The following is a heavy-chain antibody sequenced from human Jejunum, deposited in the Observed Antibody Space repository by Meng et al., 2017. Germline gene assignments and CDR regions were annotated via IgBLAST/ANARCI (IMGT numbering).Heavy chain of an antibody. V-gene: IGHV4-39*07. J-gene: IGHJ5*02. CDR3: ARDTAGFGP. CDR2: IFYSGTT. Sequence: HLQLQGSGQCLGKPSETLSLLWAVSGGSISTAGYYWGWIRQSPGKGLEWIGSIFYSGTTYYNPSLKSRVTISIDTSKNQFALKMNSVTAADTAVYYCARDTAGFGPWGQGTLVTVSS. D-gene: IGHD6-13*01. CDR1: GGSISTAGYY.